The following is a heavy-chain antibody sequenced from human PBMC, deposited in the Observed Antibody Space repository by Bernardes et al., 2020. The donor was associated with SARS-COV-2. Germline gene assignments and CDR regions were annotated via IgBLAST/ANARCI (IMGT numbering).Heavy chain of an antibody. CDR3: AKVGAVTRDFDL. CDR2: IYYRGTT. CDR1: GGSITSDY. D-gene: IGHD3-16*01. Sequence: SETLSLTCTVSGGSITSDYWSWIRQPPGKGLEWIGYIYYRGTTYYNPSLKSRVTISVGTSKNQFFLTLNSVTAADTAVYYCAKVGAVTRDFDLWGRGTLVTVSS. J-gene: IGHJ2*01. V-gene: IGHV4-59*01.